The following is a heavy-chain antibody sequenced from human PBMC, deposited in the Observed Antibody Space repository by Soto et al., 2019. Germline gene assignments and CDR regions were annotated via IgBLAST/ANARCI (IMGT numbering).Heavy chain of an antibody. CDR3: AKGLRNWNYVASDAFDI. J-gene: IGHJ3*02. D-gene: IGHD1-7*01. Sequence: PGGSLRLSCAASGFTFSSYAMSWVRQAPGKGLEWVSAISGSGGSTYYADSVKGRFTISRDNSKNTLYLQMNSLRAEDTAVYYCAKGLRNWNYVASDAFDIWGQGTMVPVSS. V-gene: IGHV3-23*01. CDR2: ISGSGGST. CDR1: GFTFSSYA.